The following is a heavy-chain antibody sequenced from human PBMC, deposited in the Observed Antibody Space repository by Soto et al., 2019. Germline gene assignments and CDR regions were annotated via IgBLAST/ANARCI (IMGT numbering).Heavy chain of an antibody. CDR1: GYTFTGYY. CDR3: ARDEGDIVVVPAAILHNWFDP. D-gene: IGHD2-2*01. V-gene: IGHV1-2*02. J-gene: IGHJ5*02. Sequence: SVKVSCKASGYTFTGYYMHWVRQAPGQGLEWMGWINPNSGGTNYAQKFQGRVTMTRDTSISTAYMELSRLRSDDTAVYYCARDEGDIVVVPAAILHNWFDPWGQGTLITVYS. CDR2: INPNSGGT.